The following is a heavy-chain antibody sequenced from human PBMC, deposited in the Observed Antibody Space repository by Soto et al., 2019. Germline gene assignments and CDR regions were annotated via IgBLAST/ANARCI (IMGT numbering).Heavy chain of an antibody. CDR2: ISDDGINK. J-gene: IGHJ4*02. Sequence: GGSLRLSCVASGFPFSSYAIHWVRQAPGKGLEWVAKISDDGINKYYGEYVRGRLSISRENSKNTLYLQMNSLRAEDTAVYYCAKIPPGYSYGYFYFDYWGQGTLVTVSS. V-gene: IGHV3-30*18. CDR1: GFPFSSYA. CDR3: AKIPPGYSYGYFYFDY. D-gene: IGHD5-18*01.